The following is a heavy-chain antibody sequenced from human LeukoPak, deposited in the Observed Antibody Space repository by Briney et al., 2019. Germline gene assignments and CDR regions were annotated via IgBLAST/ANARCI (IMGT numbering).Heavy chain of an antibody. Sequence: EASVKASCKASGYTFTSYAMNWVRQAPGQGLEWMGWINPNSGGTNYAQKFQGRVTMTRDTSISTAYMELSRLRSDDTAVYYCARDLGPSVVAAQYYMDVWGKGTTVTVSS. V-gene: IGHV1-2*02. J-gene: IGHJ6*03. CDR1: GYTFTSYA. CDR2: INPNSGGT. D-gene: IGHD2-15*01. CDR3: ARDLGPSVVAAQYYMDV.